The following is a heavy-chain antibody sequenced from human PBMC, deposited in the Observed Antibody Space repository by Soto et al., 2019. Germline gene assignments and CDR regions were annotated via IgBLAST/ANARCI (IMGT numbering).Heavy chain of an antibody. V-gene: IGHV3-30*18. Sequence: SLRLSCAASGFTFSSYGMHWVRQAPGKGLEWVAVISYDGSNKYYADSVKGRFTISRDNSKNTLYLQMNSLRAEDTAVYYCAKYPRGNSFQEAAELGYWGQGTLVTVSS. J-gene: IGHJ4*02. CDR3: AKYPRGNSFQEAAELGY. D-gene: IGHD6-13*01. CDR1: GFTFSSYG. CDR2: ISYDGSNK.